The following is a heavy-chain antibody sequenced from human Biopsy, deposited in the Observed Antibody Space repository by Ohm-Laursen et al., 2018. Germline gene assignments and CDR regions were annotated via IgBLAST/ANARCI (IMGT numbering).Heavy chain of an antibody. D-gene: IGHD3-3*01. CDR3: ATPFQYYDSWGGYPPFDH. J-gene: IGHJ4*02. V-gene: IGHV1-69*17. CDR1: AYTLTDYY. Sequence: SSVKVSCKASAYTLTDYYLHWVRQAPGEGLEWMGGIIAVSGLVNYAPKFQGRVSITADKSATTAYMELSNLKSEDTAVYYCATPFQYYDSWGGYPPFDHWGQGTLVTVSS. CDR2: IIAVSGLV.